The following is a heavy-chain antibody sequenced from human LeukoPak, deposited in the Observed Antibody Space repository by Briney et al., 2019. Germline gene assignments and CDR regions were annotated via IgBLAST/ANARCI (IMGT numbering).Heavy chain of an antibody. CDR3: ARGGAAHLHFQN. CDR2: IYHSGST. CDR1: GGSISTYY. J-gene: IGHJ1*01. V-gene: IGHV4-59*01. D-gene: IGHD6-6*01. Sequence: SETLSLTCTVSGGSISTYYWNWIRQPPGKGLEWIGYIYHSGSTNYNPSLQSRVTISVDTSKNQFSLNLNSVTAADTAVYYCARGGAAHLHFQNWGQGTLVTVSS.